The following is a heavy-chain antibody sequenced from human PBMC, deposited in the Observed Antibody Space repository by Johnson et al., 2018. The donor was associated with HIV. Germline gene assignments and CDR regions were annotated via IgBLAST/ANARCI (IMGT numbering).Heavy chain of an antibody. CDR2: ISWNSGSI. J-gene: IGHJ3*02. Sequence: VQLVESGGGVVQPGGSLRLSCAASGFTFSSYAMHWVRQAPGKGLEWVSGISWNSGSIGYADSVKGRFTISRDNAKNSLYLQMNSLRAEDTAVYYCALTSYYDSRGAFDIWGQGTMVTVSS. V-gene: IGHV3-9*01. D-gene: IGHD3-22*01. CDR1: GFTFSSYA. CDR3: ALTSYYDSRGAFDI.